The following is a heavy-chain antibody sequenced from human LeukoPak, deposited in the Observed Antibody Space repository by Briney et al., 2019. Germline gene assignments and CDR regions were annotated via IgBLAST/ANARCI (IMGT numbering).Heavy chain of an antibody. CDR2: INTSGST. V-gene: IGHV4-4*09. CDR1: GGSISSYY. CDR3: ARQIDFWSGYYTYYYMDV. J-gene: IGHJ6*03. Sequence: SETLSLNCTVSGGSISSYYWSWIRQPPGQGLEWIGYINTSGSTNCNPSLKSRVTISVDTSKSQFSLRLSSVPAADTALYYCARQIDFWSGYYTYYYMDVWGKGTTVTVSS. D-gene: IGHD3-3*01.